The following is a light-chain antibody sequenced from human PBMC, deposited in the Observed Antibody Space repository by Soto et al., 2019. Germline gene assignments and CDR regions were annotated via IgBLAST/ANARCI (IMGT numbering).Light chain of an antibody. CDR2: DAS. V-gene: IGKV3-11*01. CDR3: QQRSDWPPIT. J-gene: IGKJ5*01. CDR1: QSVGSY. Sequence: ETVLTQSPGTLSLSPGERATLSCRASQSVGSYLAWYQQKPGQAPRLLIYDASNLATGIPARFSGSGSGTDFTLTISRLEPEDFAVYYCQQRSDWPPITFGQGTRLEIK.